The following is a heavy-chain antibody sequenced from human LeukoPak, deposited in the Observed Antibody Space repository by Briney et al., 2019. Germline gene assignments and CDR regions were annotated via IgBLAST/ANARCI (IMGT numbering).Heavy chain of an antibody. CDR2: IHTSGNT. CDR3: ARLDPCCGGRTDAFDI. CDR1: GGSLSSYH. Sequence: SETLSLTCTVSGGSLSSYHWNWIRQPAGKGLEWIGRIHTSGNTNFNPSLKSRVTLSVDKSNNQFSLKLSSVTAADTAVYYCARLDPCCGGRTDAFDIWGQGTMVTVSS. V-gene: IGHV4-4*07. D-gene: IGHD2-15*01. J-gene: IGHJ3*02.